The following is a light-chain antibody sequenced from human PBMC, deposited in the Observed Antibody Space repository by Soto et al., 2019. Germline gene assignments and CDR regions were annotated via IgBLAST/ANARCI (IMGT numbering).Light chain of an antibody. CDR1: QGVSNY. CDR3: QHRSSWPLT. CDR2: DAS. J-gene: IGKJ4*01. V-gene: IGKV3-11*01. Sequence: EIVLTQSPATLSLSPGERATLSCRASQGVSNYLAWYQQKSGQAPRLLIYDASNRATGISARFSGSGSWADFTPTISSLEPEDFAVYFCQHRSSWPLTFGGGTKVDIK.